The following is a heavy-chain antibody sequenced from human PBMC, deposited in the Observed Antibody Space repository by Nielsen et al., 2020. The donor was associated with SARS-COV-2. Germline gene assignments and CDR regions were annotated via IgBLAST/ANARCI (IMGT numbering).Heavy chain of an antibody. CDR2: IKRDGSER. V-gene: IGHV3-7*01. CDR1: GFMFSNDW. D-gene: IGHD1-26*01. Sequence: GESLKISCAASGFMFSNDWMSWVRLVPGERLEWVANIKRDGSERNYVDSVKGRFTVSRDNAKNSLYLQMNSLRVEDTAVYYCVREWGYWGLGTLVTVSS. J-gene: IGHJ4*02. CDR3: VREWGY.